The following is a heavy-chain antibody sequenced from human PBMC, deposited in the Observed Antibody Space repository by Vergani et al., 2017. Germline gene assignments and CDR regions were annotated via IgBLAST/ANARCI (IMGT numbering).Heavy chain of an antibody. D-gene: IGHD2-2*01. CDR3: AKKGFCVTSSCYTTPMDTLQY. Sequence: EVQLLESGGGLVQPGGSLRLSCAASGFSFSDYAMSWVRQAPGKGLEWVAAISGSGSTAYYADSVKGRFTVSRDNSKNTLFLQMNSLRAEDTAVSYCAKKGFCVTSSCYTTPMDTLQYWGQGALVTVSS. CDR2: ISGSGSTA. V-gene: IGHV3-23*01. J-gene: IGHJ4*02. CDR1: GFSFSDYA.